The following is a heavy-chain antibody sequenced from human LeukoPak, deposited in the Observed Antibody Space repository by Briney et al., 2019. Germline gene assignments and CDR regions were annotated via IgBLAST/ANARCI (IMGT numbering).Heavy chain of an antibody. V-gene: IGHV4-4*07. CDR3: AREGGYGDSHAFDI. CDR2: IYTSGST. J-gene: IGHJ3*02. CDR1: GGSISSYY. D-gene: IGHD5-12*01. Sequence: SETLSLTCTVSGGSISSYYWSWIRQPAGEGLEWIGRIYTSGSTNYNPSLKSRVTMSVDTSKNQFSLKLSSVTAADTAVYYCAREGGYGDSHAFDIWGQGTMVTVSS.